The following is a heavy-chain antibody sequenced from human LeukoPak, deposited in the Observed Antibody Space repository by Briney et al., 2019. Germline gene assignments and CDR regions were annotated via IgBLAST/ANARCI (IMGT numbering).Heavy chain of an antibody. CDR2: IHASGVST. D-gene: IGHD1-1*01. CDR3: AKRADGGSGTIED. V-gene: IGHV3-23*01. J-gene: IGHJ4*02. Sequence: PGGSRRLSCAASGFTSSSYAMSWVRQAPGGGREWVSGIHASGVSTYYSDSVKGRFTISRDNSRNTLYLQMNSLRAEDTAVYYCAKRADGGSGTIEDWGQGTLVTVSS. CDR1: GFTSSSYA.